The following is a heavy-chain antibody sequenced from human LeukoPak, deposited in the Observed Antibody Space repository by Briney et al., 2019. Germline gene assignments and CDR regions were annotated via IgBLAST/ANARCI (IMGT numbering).Heavy chain of an antibody. CDR1: GFTFSSYW. J-gene: IGHJ4*02. D-gene: IGHD5-24*01. V-gene: IGHV3-7*01. CDR2: IKQDGSEK. CDR3: ARVGRDGYNSDY. Sequence: GGSLRLSCAASGFTFSSYWMSWVRQAPGKGLEWVANIKQDGSEKYYVVSVKGRFTISRDNTKHSLDMQMNSVRDEDTAVYYCARVGRDGYNSDYWGQGTLVTVSS.